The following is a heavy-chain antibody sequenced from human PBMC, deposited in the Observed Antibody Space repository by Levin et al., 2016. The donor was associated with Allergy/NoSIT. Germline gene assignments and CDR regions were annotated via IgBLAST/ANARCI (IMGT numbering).Heavy chain of an antibody. CDR3: AKDLQRIAARPRVGMDV. Sequence: WIRQPPGKGLEWVAVISYDGSNKYYADSVKGRFTISRDNSKNTLYLQMNSLRAEDTAVYYCAKDLQRIAARPRVGMDVWGKGTTVTVSS. V-gene: IGHV3-30*18. D-gene: IGHD6-6*01. CDR2: ISYDGSNK. J-gene: IGHJ6*04.